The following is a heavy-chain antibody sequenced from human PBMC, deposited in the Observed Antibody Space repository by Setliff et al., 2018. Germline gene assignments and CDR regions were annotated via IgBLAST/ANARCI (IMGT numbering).Heavy chain of an antibody. CDR1: GYTFSSYA. CDR2: INTNTGNP. CDR3: ARLGGSSGSGGFYYYYYYMDV. D-gene: IGHD3-16*01. J-gene: IGHJ6*03. V-gene: IGHV7-4-1*02. Sequence: ASVKVSCKASGYTFSSYAMNWVRQAPGQGLEWMGWINTNTGNPTYAQGFTGRFVFSLDTSVSTTYLQISSLKAEDTAVYYCARLGGSSGSGGFYYYYYYMDVWGKGTTVTVSS.